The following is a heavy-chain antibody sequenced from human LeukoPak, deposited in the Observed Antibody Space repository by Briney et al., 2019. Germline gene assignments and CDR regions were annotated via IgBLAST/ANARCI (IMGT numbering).Heavy chain of an antibody. CDR3: ARDHPHYGDYAGYYGMDV. Sequence: GASVKVSCKASGYTFTSYYMHWVRQAPGQGLEWMGIINPSGGSTSYAQKFQGRVTMTRDTSTSTVYMELSSLRSEDTAVYYCARDHPHYGDYAGYYGMDVWGQGTTVTVSS. J-gene: IGHJ6*02. D-gene: IGHD4-17*01. V-gene: IGHV1-46*01. CDR2: INPSGGST. CDR1: GYTFTSYY.